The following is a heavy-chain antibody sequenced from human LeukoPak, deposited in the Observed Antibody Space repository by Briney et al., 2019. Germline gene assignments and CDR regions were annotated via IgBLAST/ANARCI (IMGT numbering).Heavy chain of an antibody. V-gene: IGHV3-7*05. CDR3: VRDGSGWDY. CDR1: GFTFSSYW. J-gene: IGHJ4*02. Sequence: PGGSLRLSCAASGFTFSSYWMSWVRQAPGKGLEWVANIQQDGSEKYYVDSVEGRFTISRDNAKNLLYLQMNSLTAEDTAMYYCVRDGSGWDYWGQGILVTVSS. CDR2: IQQDGSEK. D-gene: IGHD3-10*01.